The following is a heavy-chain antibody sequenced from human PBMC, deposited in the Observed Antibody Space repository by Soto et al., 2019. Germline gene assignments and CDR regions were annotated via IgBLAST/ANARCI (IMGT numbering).Heavy chain of an antibody. J-gene: IGHJ6*02. Sequence: ASVKVSCKASGYTFTGYYMHWVRQAPGQGLEWMGWINPNSGGTNYAQKFQGWVTMTRDTSISTAYMELSRLRSDDTAVYYCARYGSGSYYDGMDVWGQGTTVTVSS. CDR3: ARYGSGSYYDGMDV. CDR2: INPNSGGT. D-gene: IGHD3-10*01. V-gene: IGHV1-2*04. CDR1: GYTFTGYY.